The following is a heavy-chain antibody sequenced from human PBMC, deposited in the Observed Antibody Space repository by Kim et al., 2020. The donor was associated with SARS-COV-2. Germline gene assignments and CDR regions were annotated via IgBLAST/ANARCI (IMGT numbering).Heavy chain of an antibody. CDR1: GFTFDDYP. D-gene: IGHD3-16*02. V-gene: IGHV3-9*01. J-gene: IGHJ4*02. CDR2: ISWDSGTR. CDR3: AKGGGIGSYQYYFDY. Sequence: GGSLRLSCEASGFTFDDYPMHWVRQAPGKGLEWVSGISWDSGTRGYVDSVKGRFTISRDNAKNSLYLQMNSLRAEDTALYYCAKGGGIGSYQYYFDYWGQGTLVTVSS.